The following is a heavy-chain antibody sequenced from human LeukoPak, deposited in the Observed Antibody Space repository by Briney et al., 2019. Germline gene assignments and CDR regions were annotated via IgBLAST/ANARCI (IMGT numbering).Heavy chain of an antibody. CDR2: INPNSGGT. V-gene: IGHV1-2*02. CDR1: GYTFTSYG. Sequence: ASVKVSCKASGYTFTSYGISWVRQAPGQGLEWMGWINPNSGGTNYAQKFQGRVTMTRDTSISTAYMELSRLRSDDTAVYYCARDTMIVAQESNYFDYWGQGTLVTVSS. J-gene: IGHJ4*02. D-gene: IGHD3-22*01. CDR3: ARDTMIVAQESNYFDY.